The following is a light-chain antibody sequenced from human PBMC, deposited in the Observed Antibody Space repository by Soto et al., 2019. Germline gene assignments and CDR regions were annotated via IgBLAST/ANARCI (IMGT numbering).Light chain of an antibody. Sequence: QSVLTQPASVSGSPGQSITISCTGTSGDVGGYNYVSWYQQHPGKAPKVMIYDVSNRPSGVSNRFSGSKSGNTASLTISGLQADDEADYYCSSYRSSSTPFIFGGGTQLTVL. CDR1: SGDVGGYNY. J-gene: IGLJ2*01. CDR3: SSYRSSSTPFI. V-gene: IGLV2-14*01. CDR2: DVS.